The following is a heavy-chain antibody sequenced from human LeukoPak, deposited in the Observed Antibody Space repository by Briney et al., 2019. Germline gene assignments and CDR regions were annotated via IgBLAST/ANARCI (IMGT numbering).Heavy chain of an antibody. CDR2: IKQDGSEK. D-gene: IGHD6-13*01. J-gene: IGHJ4*02. Sequence: GGSLRLSCAASGFTFSSYWMSWVRQAPGKGLEWVANIKQDGSEKDYVDSVKGRFTISRDNAKNSLYLQMNSLRAEDMAVYYCAREYSSSWYYDYWGQGTLVTVSS. CDR1: GFTFSSYW. V-gene: IGHV3-7*01. CDR3: AREYSSSWYYDY.